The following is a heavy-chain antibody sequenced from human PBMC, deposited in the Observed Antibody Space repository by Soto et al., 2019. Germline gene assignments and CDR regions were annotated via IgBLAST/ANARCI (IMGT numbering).Heavy chain of an antibody. CDR3: AKSGRDIVVVPAVYYFDY. V-gene: IGHV3-30*18. CDR2: ISYDGSNK. D-gene: IGHD2-2*01. J-gene: IGHJ4*02. CDR1: GFTFSSYG. Sequence: QVQLVESGGGVVQPGRSLRLSCAASGFTFSSYGMHWVRQAPGKGLEWVAVISYDGSNKYYADSVKGRFTISRDNSKNTRYLQMNSLRAEDTAVYYCAKSGRDIVVVPAVYYFDYWGQGTLVTVSS.